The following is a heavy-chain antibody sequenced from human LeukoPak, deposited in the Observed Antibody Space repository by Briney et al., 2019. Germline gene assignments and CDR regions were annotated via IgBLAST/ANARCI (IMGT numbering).Heavy chain of an antibody. D-gene: IGHD3-16*01. J-gene: IGHJ4*02. CDR1: GFTFSSYA. Sequence: GGSLRLSCAASGFTFSSYAMRWVRQAPGKGLEWVAVISYDGSNKYYAAPVMGRFIISRDNSKNTLYLQMNSVRTEDTAVYYCANPRGSYADYWGQGTLVTVSS. V-gene: IGHV3-30*04. CDR3: ANPRGSYADY. CDR2: ISYDGSNK.